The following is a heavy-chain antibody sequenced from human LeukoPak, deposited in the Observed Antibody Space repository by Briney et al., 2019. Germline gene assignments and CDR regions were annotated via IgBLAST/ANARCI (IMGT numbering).Heavy chain of an antibody. CDR3: AKDSLWFGELLPIDY. Sequence: GSLRLSCAASGFTFSSYAMSWVRQAPGKGLEWVSAISGSGGSTYYADSVKGRFTISRDNSKNTLYLQMNSLRAEDTAVYYCAKDSLWFGELLPIDYWGQGTLVTVSS. D-gene: IGHD3-10*01. J-gene: IGHJ4*02. V-gene: IGHV3-23*01. CDR1: GFTFSSYA. CDR2: ISGSGGST.